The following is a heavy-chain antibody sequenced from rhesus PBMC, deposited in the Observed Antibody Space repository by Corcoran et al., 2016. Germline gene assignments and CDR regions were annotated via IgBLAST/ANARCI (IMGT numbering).Heavy chain of an antibody. D-gene: IGHD6-43*01. CDR1: GGSISGSH. V-gene: IGHV4-165*02. J-gene: IGHJ4*01. Sequence: QVQLQESGPGLVKPSETRSLTCAVSGGSISGSHRNWLRQPPGKGLEWIGYIGGSSGSTYYNPSLKSRVTISTDTSKNQFSLKLSSVTAADTAVYFCARSHIAAASFDYWGQGVLVTVSS. CDR3: ARSHIAAASFDY. CDR2: IGGSSGST.